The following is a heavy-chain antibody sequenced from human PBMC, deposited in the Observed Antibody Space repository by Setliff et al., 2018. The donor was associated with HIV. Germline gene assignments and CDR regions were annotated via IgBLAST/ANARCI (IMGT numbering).Heavy chain of an antibody. D-gene: IGHD3-10*01. CDR3: ARNPQGSYWVTRYGMDV. J-gene: IGHJ6*02. Sequence: PGGSLRLSCAASGFTVSSNYMSWVRQAPGKGLEWVTFIEFDGSDKYYVDSVKGRFTISRDNSKSMLYLQMNSLRVEDTAMYYCARNPQGSYWVTRYGMDVWGRGTTVTVSS. V-gene: IGHV3-30*02. CDR1: GFTVSSNY. CDR2: IEFDGSDK.